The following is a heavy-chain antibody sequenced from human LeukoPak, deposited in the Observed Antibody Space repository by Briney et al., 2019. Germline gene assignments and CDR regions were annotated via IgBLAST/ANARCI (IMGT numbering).Heavy chain of an antibody. D-gene: IGHD3-3*01. CDR1: GNTFPSYW. CDR2: IFPSDSDT. J-gene: IGHJ4*02. Sequence: GESLKISCKDSGNTFPSYWIGWVRQMPGKGLEWMGIIFPSDSDTRYSPSFQGQVTISVDKSITTAYLQWNSLKASDTAMYYCGRPSTDWSPRGYYFDYWGQGTLVTVSS. V-gene: IGHV5-51*01. CDR3: GRPSTDWSPRGYYFDY.